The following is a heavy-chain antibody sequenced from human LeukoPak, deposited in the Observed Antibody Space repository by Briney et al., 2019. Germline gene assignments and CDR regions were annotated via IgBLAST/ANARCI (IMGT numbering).Heavy chain of an antibody. D-gene: IGHD2-15*01. V-gene: IGHV3-64*01. CDR3: ARGYEDIVVVVAASGGYDY. CDR1: GFTFSSYA. Sequence: GGSLRLSCAASGFTFSSYAMHWVRQAPGKGLEYVSAISSNGGSTFYANSVKGRFTISRDNSKNTLYLQMGSLRAEDMAVYYCARGYEDIVVVVAASGGYDYWGQGTLVTVSS. J-gene: IGHJ4*02. CDR2: ISSNGGST.